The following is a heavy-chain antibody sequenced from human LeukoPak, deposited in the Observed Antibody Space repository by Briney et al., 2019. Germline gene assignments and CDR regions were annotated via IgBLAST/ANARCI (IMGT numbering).Heavy chain of an antibody. J-gene: IGHJ4*02. CDR3: ARVYRYYGSGSYFDY. CDR1: GYTFTSYG. Sequence: ASVKVSCKASGYTFTSYGISWVRQAPGQGLEWMGWISAYNGNTNYAQKLQGRVTMTTDTSTSTAYMELRSLRSDDTAVYYCARVYRYYGSGSYFDYWGQGTLVTVSS. D-gene: IGHD3-10*01. V-gene: IGHV1-18*01. CDR2: ISAYNGNT.